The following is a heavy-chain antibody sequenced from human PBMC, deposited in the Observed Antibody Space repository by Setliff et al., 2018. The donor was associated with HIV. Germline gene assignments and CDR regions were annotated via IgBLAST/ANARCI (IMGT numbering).Heavy chain of an antibody. CDR1: GGTFSSYA. Sequence: WASVKVSCKASGGTFSSYAISWVRQAPGQGLEWMGGIIPIFGTANYAQKFQGRVTITADESTSTAYMELSSLRSEDTAVYYCARDRLHYDILTGYSDAFDIWGQGTMVTVSS. CDR3: ARDRLHYDILTGYSDAFDI. D-gene: IGHD3-9*01. V-gene: IGHV1-69*13. J-gene: IGHJ3*02. CDR2: IIPIFGTA.